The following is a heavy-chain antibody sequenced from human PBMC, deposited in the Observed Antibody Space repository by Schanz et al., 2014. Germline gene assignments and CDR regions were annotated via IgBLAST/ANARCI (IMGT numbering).Heavy chain of an antibody. D-gene: IGHD3-10*01. Sequence: EAHLVESGGGLVKPGGSLTLSCAASRFTVTNAWMSWVRQAPGKGLEWLGRIKSKSDGGTADYAAPMKGRFTISRDDSKNTLYLQMNSLRPEDTAVYYCAKYRGYYRVSGSYRELEYWGQGTLVTVSS. J-gene: IGHJ4*02. CDR3: AKYRGYYRVSGSYRELEY. CDR2: IKSKSDGGTA. V-gene: IGHV3-15*01. CDR1: RFTVTNAW.